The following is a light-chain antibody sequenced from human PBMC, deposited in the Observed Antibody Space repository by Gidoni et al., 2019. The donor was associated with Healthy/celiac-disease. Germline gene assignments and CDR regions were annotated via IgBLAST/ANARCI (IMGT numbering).Light chain of an antibody. Sequence: ETVLTQSPPTLPLPPGEGSTPTCTSSQTITNNLAWYQQKPGQPPRLLIFDASTSATGVPARFSASGSGTDFTLTISSLDLEDFAIYYCQQRSNWPRGTFGGGTKLEIK. CDR2: DAS. CDR3: QQRSNWPRGT. J-gene: IGKJ4*01. V-gene: IGKV3-11*01. CDR1: QTITNN.